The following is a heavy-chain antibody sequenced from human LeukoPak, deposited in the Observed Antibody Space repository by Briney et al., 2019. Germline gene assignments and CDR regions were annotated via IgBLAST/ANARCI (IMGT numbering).Heavy chain of an antibody. D-gene: IGHD6-13*01. CDR2: INHSGST. V-gene: IGHV4-34*01. CDR3: ARALMWPAAGLTS. Sequence: SETLSLICAVYGGSFSGYYWSWIRQPPGKGLEWIGEINHSGSTNYNPSLKSRVTISVDTSKNQFSLKLSSVTAADPAVYYCARALMWPAAGLTSWGQGILSPSPQ. CDR1: GGSFSGYY. J-gene: IGHJ5*02.